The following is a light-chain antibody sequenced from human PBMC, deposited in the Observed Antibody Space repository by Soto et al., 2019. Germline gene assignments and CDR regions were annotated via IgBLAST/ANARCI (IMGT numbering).Light chain of an antibody. Sequence: DIQMTQSPSSLSASVGDRVTITCRASRSIGNYLNWYQQKPESARKLLIYLTSSLQSGVPSRFSGSGSGTDFTLTISSLQPEDFATYYCQQSYSTPYSCGQGTKLQIK. V-gene: IGKV1-39*01. J-gene: IGKJ2*01. CDR2: LTS. CDR3: QQSYSTPYS. CDR1: RSIGNY.